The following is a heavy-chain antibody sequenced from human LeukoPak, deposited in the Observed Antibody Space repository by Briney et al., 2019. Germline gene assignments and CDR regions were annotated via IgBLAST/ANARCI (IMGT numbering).Heavy chain of an antibody. D-gene: IGHD4-17*01. V-gene: IGHV3-66*01. J-gene: IGHJ6*02. CDR2: IYSGGST. CDR3: ARNVPHYGDYSAANYYYYGMDV. CDR1: GFTVSSNY. Sequence: TGGSLRLSCAASGFTVSSNYMSWVRQAPGKGLEWVSVIYSGGSTYYADSVKGRFTISRDNSKNTLYLQMNSLRAEDTAVYYCARNVPHYGDYSAANYYYYGMDVWGQGTTVTVSS.